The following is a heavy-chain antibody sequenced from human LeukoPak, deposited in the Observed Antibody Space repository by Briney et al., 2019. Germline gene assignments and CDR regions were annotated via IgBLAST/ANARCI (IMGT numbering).Heavy chain of an antibody. V-gene: IGHV3-33*01. J-gene: IGHJ4*02. CDR3: AREEAFQLEASLDQ. D-gene: IGHD3-3*01. CDR2: IWKDGSDE. Sequence: GGSLRLSCAAAGFTFGDFGMHWVRQAPGKGLEWVALIWKDGSDEFYADSVKGRFTISRDNSRNTLSLQMNSLRGEDTAVYYCAREEAFQLEASLDQWGQGTLVTFSS. CDR1: GFTFGDFG.